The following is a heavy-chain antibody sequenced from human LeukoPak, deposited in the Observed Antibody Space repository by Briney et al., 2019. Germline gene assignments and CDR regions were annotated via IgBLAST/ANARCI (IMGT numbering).Heavy chain of an antibody. J-gene: IGHJ4*02. Sequence: SETLSLTCTVSGGSICSCHWSWIRRPPGKGLEWIGYIYYSGSTNYNPSLKSRVTISVDTSKNQFSLKLSSVTAADTAVYYCARDGANYYDSSGYYDWGQGTLVTISS. D-gene: IGHD3-22*01. CDR3: ARDGANYYDSSGYYD. CDR1: GGSICSCH. V-gene: IGHV4-59*01. CDR2: IYYSGST.